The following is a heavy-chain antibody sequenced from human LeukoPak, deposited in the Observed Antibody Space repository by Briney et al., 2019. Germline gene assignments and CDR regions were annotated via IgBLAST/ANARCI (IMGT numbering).Heavy chain of an antibody. Sequence: ASAKVSCKATGYTFTTYAIHWVRQAPGQGLEWMGWINAGNGDTHFSQHFQGRITITRDAAASTTCMELSRLTSEDTVMYYCARDLEGVSGYDAFRYWGRGTLVTVSS. D-gene: IGHD5-12*01. CDR1: GYTFTTYA. CDR3: ARDLEGVSGYDAFRY. J-gene: IGHJ4*02. V-gene: IGHV1-3*01. CDR2: INAGNGDT.